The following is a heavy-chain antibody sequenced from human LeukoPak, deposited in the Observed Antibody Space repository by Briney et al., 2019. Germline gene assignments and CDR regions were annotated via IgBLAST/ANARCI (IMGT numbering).Heavy chain of an antibody. Sequence: ASVKVSYKASGYTFTSYGISWVRQAPGRGLEWMGWISAYNGNTNYAQKLQGRATMTTDTSTSTAYMELRSLRSDDTAVYYCARDRARGYSYGFRNDYWGQGTLVTVSS. CDR1: GYTFTSYG. CDR3: ARDRARGYSYGFRNDY. J-gene: IGHJ4*02. V-gene: IGHV1-18*01. CDR2: ISAYNGNT. D-gene: IGHD5-18*01.